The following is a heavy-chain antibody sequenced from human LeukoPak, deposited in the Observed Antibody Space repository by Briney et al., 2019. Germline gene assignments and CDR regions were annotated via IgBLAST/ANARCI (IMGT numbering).Heavy chain of an antibody. J-gene: IGHJ4*02. CDR2: IVASSGST. Sequence: GGSLRLSCAASGFSISNSAMSWVRRAPGKGLEWVSLIVASSGSTFYADSVKGRFTISRDSSKNTPYLQMNSLRAEDMAVYYCAKGAYDYVEMGYFDYWGQGTLVTVSS. CDR1: GFSISNSA. V-gene: IGHV3-23*01. CDR3: AKGAYDYVEMGYFDY. D-gene: IGHD5-12*01.